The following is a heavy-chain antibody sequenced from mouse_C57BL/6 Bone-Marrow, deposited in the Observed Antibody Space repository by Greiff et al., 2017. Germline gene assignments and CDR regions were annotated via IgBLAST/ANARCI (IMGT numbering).Heavy chain of an antibody. CDR3: DPYDMDY. Sequence: EVQGVESGAELVKPGASVKLSCTASGFTIKDYYMHWVQQRTEQGLEWIGRIDPEVGETKYAPKFQGKATITADTSSNTAYLQLSSLTSEDTAVYYCDPYDMDYWGQGTSVTVSS. V-gene: IGHV14-2*01. CDR2: IDPEVGET. J-gene: IGHJ4*01. CDR1: GFTIKDYY.